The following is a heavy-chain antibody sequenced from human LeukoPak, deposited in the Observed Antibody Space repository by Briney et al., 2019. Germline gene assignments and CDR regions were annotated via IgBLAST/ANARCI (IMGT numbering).Heavy chain of an antibody. D-gene: IGHD6-13*01. CDR3: ARGTGIAAAGRQEFDY. CDR2: INPNSGGT. V-gene: IGHV1-2*02. CDR1: GYTFTGYY. Sequence: GASVKVSCKASGYTFTGYYIHWVRQAPGQGLEWMGWINPNSGGTNYAQKFQGRVTMTRDTSISTAYMELSRLRSDDTAVYYCARGTGIAAAGRQEFDYWGQGTLVTVSS. J-gene: IGHJ4*02.